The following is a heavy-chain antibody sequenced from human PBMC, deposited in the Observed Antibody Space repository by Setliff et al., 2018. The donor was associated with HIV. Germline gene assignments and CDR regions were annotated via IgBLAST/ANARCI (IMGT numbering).Heavy chain of an antibody. D-gene: IGHD3-3*01. V-gene: IGHV1-69*13. CDR1: VGTFSSYV. Sequence: SVKVSCKASVGTFSSYVINWVRQAPGQGLEWMGGIIPIFGTANYALKFQARVTITADESTSTAYMELSSLRSEDTAMYYCARWHSYYDFWSGYYRYYMDVWGKGTTVTVSS. J-gene: IGHJ6*03. CDR3: ARWHSYYDFWSGYYRYYMDV. CDR2: IIPIFGTA.